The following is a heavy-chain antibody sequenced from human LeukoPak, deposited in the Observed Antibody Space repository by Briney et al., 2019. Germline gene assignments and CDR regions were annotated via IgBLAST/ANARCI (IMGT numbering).Heavy chain of an antibody. J-gene: IGHJ5*02. CDR3: ARAFQYGSGSYPCSP. D-gene: IGHD3-10*01. CDR1: GFTFSSYA. CDR2: ISYDGSNK. V-gene: IGHV3-30*04. Sequence: GGSLRLSCAASGFTFSSYAMHWVRQAPGKGLEWVAVISYDGSNKYYADSVKGRFTISRDNSKNTLYLQMNSLRAEDTAVYYCARAFQYGSGSYPCSPWGQGTLVTVSS.